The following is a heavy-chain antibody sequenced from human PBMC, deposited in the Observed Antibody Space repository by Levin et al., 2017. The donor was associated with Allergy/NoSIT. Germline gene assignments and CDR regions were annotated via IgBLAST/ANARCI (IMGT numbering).Heavy chain of an antibody. J-gene: IGHJ4*02. D-gene: IGHD6-13*01. V-gene: IGHV3-23*01. CDR3: AKESYTSSRVDY. CDR2: VSAGVLIT. CDR1: GFTFSNYA. Sequence: SGGSLRLSCAASGFTFSNYAMTWVRQAPGKGLEWVSTVSAGVLITYYADSVKGRFTISRDNSKNTLYLQMNSLSADDTAVYYCAKESYTSSRVDYWGQGTLVTVSS.